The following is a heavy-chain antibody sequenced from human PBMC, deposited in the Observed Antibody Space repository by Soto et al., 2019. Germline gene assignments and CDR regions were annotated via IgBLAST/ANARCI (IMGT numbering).Heavy chain of an antibody. CDR2: IYYSGST. CDR1: GGSISSYY. Sequence: SETLSLTCTVSGGSISSYYWSWIRQPPGKGLEWIGYIYYSGSTNYNPSLKSRVTISVDTSKNQFSLKLSSVTAADTAVYYCASNHGSSWTGYHYWGQGTLVTVSS. D-gene: IGHD6-13*01. CDR3: ASNHGSSWTGYHY. J-gene: IGHJ4*02. V-gene: IGHV4-59*08.